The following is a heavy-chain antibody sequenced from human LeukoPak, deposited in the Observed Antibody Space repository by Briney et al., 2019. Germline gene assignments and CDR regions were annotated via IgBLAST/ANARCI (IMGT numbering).Heavy chain of an antibody. J-gene: IGHJ5*02. Sequence: SETLSLTCTVSGGSISSYYWSWIRQPPGKGLEWIGDIYYSGSTNYNPSLKSRVTISVDTSKNQFSLKLSSVTAADTAVYYCARVAKDIVVVPAAFNWFDPWGQGTLVTVSS. CDR3: ARVAKDIVVVPAAFNWFDP. V-gene: IGHV4-59*12. CDR1: GGSISSYY. CDR2: IYYSGST. D-gene: IGHD2-2*01.